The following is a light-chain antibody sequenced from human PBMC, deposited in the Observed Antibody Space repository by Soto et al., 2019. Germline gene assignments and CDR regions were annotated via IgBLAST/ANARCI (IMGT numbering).Light chain of an antibody. Sequence: QSVLTQPPSASGTPGQRVTISCSGSSSNIGGNYVYWYQQLPGTAPKLLIYRNNQRPSGVPDRFSGSKSGTSASLAISGLRSEEEADDYCAAWDDSLSGVVFGGGTKLTVL. CDR2: RNN. CDR3: AAWDDSLSGVV. CDR1: SSNIGGNY. V-gene: IGLV1-47*01. J-gene: IGLJ2*01.